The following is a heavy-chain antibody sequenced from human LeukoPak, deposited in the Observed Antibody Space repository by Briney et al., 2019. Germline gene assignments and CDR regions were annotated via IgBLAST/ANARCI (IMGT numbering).Heavy chain of an antibody. CDR1: GFTFSSYA. V-gene: IGHV3-23*01. CDR2: ISGSGGST. CDR3: AKDPGGAVAGKCCSDY. J-gene: IGHJ4*02. Sequence: GGSLRLSCSASGFTFSSYAMHWVRQAPGKGLEWVSAISGSGGSTYYADSVKGPFTISRDNSKNTLYLQMNSLRAEDTAVYYCAKDPGGAVAGKCCSDYWGQGTLVTVSS. D-gene: IGHD6-19*01.